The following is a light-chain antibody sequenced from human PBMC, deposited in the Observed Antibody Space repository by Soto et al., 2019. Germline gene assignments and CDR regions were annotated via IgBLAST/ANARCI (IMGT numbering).Light chain of an antibody. CDR2: RNN. V-gene: IGLV1-47*01. CDR3: TVWDDSLRGRL. CDR1: SSNIESNF. J-gene: IGLJ2*01. Sequence: QAVVTQPPSASGTPGQRVTISCSGSSSNIESNFVYWYQQFPGTAPRILIYRNNKRPSGVPARCSCSTYGTSAALAISALRYEEEADYYCTVWDDSLRGRLFGGGTKLTVL.